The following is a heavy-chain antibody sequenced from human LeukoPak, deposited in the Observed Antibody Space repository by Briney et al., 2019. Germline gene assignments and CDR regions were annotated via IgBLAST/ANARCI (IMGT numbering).Heavy chain of an antibody. CDR3: ARDQSGYGSLDY. J-gene: IGHJ4*02. CDR1: GFTFSSYE. V-gene: IGHV3-48*03. Sequence: GGSLRLSCAASGFTFSSYEMNWVRQAPGKGLEWVSYISSSGSTIYYADSVKGRFTISRDNAKNSLYLQMNSLRAEDTAVYYCARDQSGYGSLDYWGQGTMVTVSS. CDR2: ISSSGSTI. D-gene: IGHD5-12*01.